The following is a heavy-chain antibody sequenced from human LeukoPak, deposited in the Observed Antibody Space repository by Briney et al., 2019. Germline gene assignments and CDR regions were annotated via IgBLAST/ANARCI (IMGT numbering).Heavy chain of an antibody. Sequence: SVKVSCKASGGTFSSYAISWVRQAPGQGLEWMGGIIPIFGTANYAQKFQGRVTITADESTSTAYMELSSLRSEDTAVYYCARDLGSGSSGVRDAFDIWGQGTMVTVSS. CDR1: GGTFSSYA. CDR2: IIPIFGTA. V-gene: IGHV1-69*13. D-gene: IGHD6-13*01. J-gene: IGHJ3*02. CDR3: ARDLGSGSSGVRDAFDI.